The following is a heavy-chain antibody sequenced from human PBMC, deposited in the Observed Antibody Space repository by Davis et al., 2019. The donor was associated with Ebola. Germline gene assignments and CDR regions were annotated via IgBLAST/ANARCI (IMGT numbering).Heavy chain of an antibody. CDR1: GFTFSSYA. J-gene: IGHJ6*02. CDR2: ISYDGSNK. V-gene: IGHV3-30-3*01. CDR3: ASRRGGYCSGGSCLDYYYYGMDV. D-gene: IGHD2-15*01. Sequence: GESLKISCAASGFTFSSYAMHWVRQAPGKGLEWVAVISYDGSNKYYADSVKGRFTISRDNSKNTLYLQMNSLRAEDTAVYYCASRRGGYCSGGSCLDYYYYGMDVWGQGTTVTVSS.